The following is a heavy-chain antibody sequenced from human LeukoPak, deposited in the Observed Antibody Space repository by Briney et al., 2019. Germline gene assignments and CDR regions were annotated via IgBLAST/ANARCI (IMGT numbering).Heavy chain of an antibody. CDR1: GYTFTGYY. D-gene: IGHD3-22*01. CDR2: INPNSGGT. V-gene: IGHV1-2*02. CDR3: ARDRYYDSSYYFDY. J-gene: IGHJ4*02. Sequence: GASVKVSCKASGYTFTGYYMHWVRQAPGQGLEWMGWINPNSGGTNYAQKFQGRVTMTRDTSISTAYMELSRQRSDDTAVYYCARDRYYDSSYYFDYWGQGTLVTVSS.